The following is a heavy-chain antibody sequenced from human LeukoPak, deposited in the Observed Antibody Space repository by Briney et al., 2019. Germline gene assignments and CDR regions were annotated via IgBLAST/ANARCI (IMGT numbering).Heavy chain of an antibody. CDR1: GYTFTGYY. Sequence: ASVNVSCKASGYTFTGYYMHWVRQAPGQGLEWMGRINPNSGGTNYAQKFQGRVTMTRDTSISTAYMELSRLRSDDTAVYYCARVRPGGGDFDYWGQGTLVTVSS. V-gene: IGHV1-2*06. CDR3: ARVRPGGGDFDY. J-gene: IGHJ4*02. CDR2: INPNSGGT. D-gene: IGHD3-10*01.